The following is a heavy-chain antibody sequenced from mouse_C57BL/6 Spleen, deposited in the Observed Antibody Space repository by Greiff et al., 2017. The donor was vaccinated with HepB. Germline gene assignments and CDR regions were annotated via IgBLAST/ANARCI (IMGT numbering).Heavy chain of an antibody. CDR1: GYSITSGYD. CDR3: ARGDPWFAY. J-gene: IGHJ3*01. Sequence: EVQLQQSGPGMVKPSQSLSLTCTVTGYSITSGYDWHWIRHFPGNKLEWMGYISYSGSTNYNPSLKSRISITHDTSKNHFFLKLNSVTTEDTATYYCARGDPWFAYWGQGTLVTVSA. V-gene: IGHV3-1*01. CDR2: ISYSGST.